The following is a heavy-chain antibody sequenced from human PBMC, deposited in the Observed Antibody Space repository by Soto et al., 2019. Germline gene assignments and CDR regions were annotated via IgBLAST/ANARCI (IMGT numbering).Heavy chain of an antibody. CDR2: TYYRSKWYN. V-gene: IGHV6-1*01. Sequence: PXXTLSLTCAFSGDSVSSNSAAWNCIRQSPSRGLEWLGRTYYRSKWYNDYAVSVKSRITINPDTSKNQFSLQLNSVTPEDTAVYYCARGILVYYYYMDVWGKGTTVTVS. CDR3: ARGILVYYYYMDV. J-gene: IGHJ6*03. CDR1: GDSVSSNSAA. D-gene: IGHD2-8*02.